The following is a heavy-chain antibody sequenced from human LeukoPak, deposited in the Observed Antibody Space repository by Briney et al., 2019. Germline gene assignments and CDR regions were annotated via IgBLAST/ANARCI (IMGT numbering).Heavy chain of an antibody. V-gene: IGHV3-23*01. D-gene: IGHD3-10*01. CDR1: GFTFSSYE. CDR2: ISGSGGIT. J-gene: IGHJ4*02. CDR3: AKHRYGSGSGDLDY. Sequence: QSGGSLRLSCAASGFTFSSYEMNWVRQAPGKGLEWVSAISGSGGITYYADSVKGRFTISRDNSKNTLSLQMNSLRAEDTAVFFCAKHRYGSGSGDLDYWGQGTLVTVSS.